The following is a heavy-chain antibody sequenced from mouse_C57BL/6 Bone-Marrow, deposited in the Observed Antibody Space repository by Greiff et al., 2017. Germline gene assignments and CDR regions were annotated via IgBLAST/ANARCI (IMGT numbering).Heavy chain of an antibody. V-gene: IGHV1-50*01. CDR1: GYTFTSYW. CDR3: ARALRSFDY. CDR2: IDPSDSYT. D-gene: IGHD1-1*01. J-gene: IGHJ2*01. Sequence: QVQLQQPGAELVKPGASVKLSCKASGYTFTSYWMQWLKQRPGQGLEWIGEIDPSDSYTNYNQKFKGKATLTVDTSSSTAYMQLSSLTSEDSAVYYGARALRSFDYWGQGTTLTVSS.